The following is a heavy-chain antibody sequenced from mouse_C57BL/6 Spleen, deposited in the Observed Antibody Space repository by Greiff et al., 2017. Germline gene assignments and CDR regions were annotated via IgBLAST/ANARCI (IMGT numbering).Heavy chain of an antibody. J-gene: IGHJ3*01. Sequence: QVQLQQSGPELVKPGASVKISCKASGYAFSSSWMNWVKQRPGKGLEWIGRIYPGDGDTNYNGKFKGKATLTADKSSSTAYMQLSSLTSEDSAVXFCARDWDRAWFAYWGQGTLVTVSA. D-gene: IGHD4-1*01. V-gene: IGHV1-82*01. CDR2: IYPGDGDT. CDR1: GYAFSSSW. CDR3: ARDWDRAWFAY.